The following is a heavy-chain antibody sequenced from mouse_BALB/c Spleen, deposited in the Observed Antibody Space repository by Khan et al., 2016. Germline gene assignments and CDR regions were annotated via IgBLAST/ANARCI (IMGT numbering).Heavy chain of an antibody. CDR3: ARRPTLTFDD. V-gene: IGHV5-12-1*01. D-gene: IGHD4-1*02. Sequence: EVELVESGGGLVKPGGSLKLSCAASGFAFSSYDMSWVRQTPEKRLEWVAYISSGGGSTYYPDTVKGRFTISRANAKNTLYLQMSSLKSEDTAMYYCARRPTLTFDDWGQGTTLTVSS. J-gene: IGHJ2*01. CDR1: GFAFSSYD. CDR2: ISSGGGST.